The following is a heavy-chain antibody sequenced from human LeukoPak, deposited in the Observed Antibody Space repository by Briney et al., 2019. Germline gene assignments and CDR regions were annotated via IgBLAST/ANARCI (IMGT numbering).Heavy chain of an antibody. CDR1: GYTFTSYG. CDR2: ISAYNGNT. D-gene: IGHD4-17*01. CDR3: ARDFDYGDPFDY. Sequence: ASVKVYCKASGYTFTSYGISWVRQAPGQGLEWMGWISAYNGNTNYAQKLQGRVTMTTDTSTSTAYMELRSLRSDDTAVYYCARDFDYGDPFDYWGQGTLVTVSS. V-gene: IGHV1-18*01. J-gene: IGHJ4*02.